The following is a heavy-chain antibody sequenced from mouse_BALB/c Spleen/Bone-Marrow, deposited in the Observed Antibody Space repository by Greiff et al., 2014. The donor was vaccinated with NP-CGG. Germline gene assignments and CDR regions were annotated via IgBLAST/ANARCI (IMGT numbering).Heavy chain of an antibody. J-gene: IGHJ2*01. V-gene: IGHV6-6*01. CDR2: IRTKADDYAT. CDR3: APHPFDY. CDR1: GFPFSDTW. Sequence: EVKLVESGGGLVQPGGSMKLSCAASGFPFSDTWLDWVRQSPEKGLEWVAEIRTKADDYATYYAESVKGRFTISRDDSISSVYLQMNSLRAEDTGIYYCAPHPFDYWGQGTTLTVAS.